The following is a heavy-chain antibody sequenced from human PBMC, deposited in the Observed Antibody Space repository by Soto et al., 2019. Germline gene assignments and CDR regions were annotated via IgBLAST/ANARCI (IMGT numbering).Heavy chain of an antibody. CDR1: GVSIKSGGYY. CDR2: IYYTGST. D-gene: IGHD3-22*01. V-gene: IGHV4-31*04. CDR3: ATQPRYDSSGYFYF. Sequence: QVRLQESGPGISKPSQTLSLTCSVSGVSIKSGGYYWTWIRQLPGKGLEWIGDIYYTGSTYYHPSLQTRVTLSLATSKNQFSLNLRSVTAADTAVYYCATQPRYDSSGYFYFWGQGTQVTVSS. J-gene: IGHJ4*02.